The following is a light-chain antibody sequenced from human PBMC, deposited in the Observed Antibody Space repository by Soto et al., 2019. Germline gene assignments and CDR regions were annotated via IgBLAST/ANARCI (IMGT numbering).Light chain of an antibody. V-gene: IGLV2-14*01. CDR3: YSYTTGSTYV. CDR1: SSDVGGYNY. Sequence: QSALTQPASVSGSPGQSITISCSGTSSDVGGYNYVSWYQQHPGKAPQVMIYDVSNRPSGVSDRFSGSKSGNTASLTISGLQAEDEGDYYCYSYTTGSTYVFGTGTKLTVL. CDR2: DVS. J-gene: IGLJ1*01.